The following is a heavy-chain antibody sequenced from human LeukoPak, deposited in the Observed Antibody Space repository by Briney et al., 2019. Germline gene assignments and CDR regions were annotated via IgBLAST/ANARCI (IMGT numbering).Heavy chain of an antibody. Sequence: GGSLRLSCAASGFTFSSYSMNWVRQAPGKGLVWVSSISSSSSYIYYADSVKGRFTISRDNAKNSLYLQMNSLRAEDTAVYYCARTTGGSGSYFFDYWGQGTLVTVSS. CDR1: GFTFSSYS. D-gene: IGHD3-10*01. V-gene: IGHV3-21*01. CDR2: ISSSSSYI. J-gene: IGHJ4*02. CDR3: ARTTGGSGSYFFDY.